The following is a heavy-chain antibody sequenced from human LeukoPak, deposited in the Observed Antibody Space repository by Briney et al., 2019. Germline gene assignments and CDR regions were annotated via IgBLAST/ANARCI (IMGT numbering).Heavy chain of an antibody. CDR1: RGSIRSYY. CDR2: FYYGEST. V-gene: IGHV4-59*01. CDR3: ASWSGSYYFVY. Sequence: SETLSLTCTVSRGSIRSYYWSWIRQSPEKGLEWIGSFYYGESTKYNPSLKSRVSISVDTSKTQVSLKLNSINAADTAVYYCASWSGSYYFVYWGQGVLVTVSS. J-gene: IGHJ4*02. D-gene: IGHD3-10*01.